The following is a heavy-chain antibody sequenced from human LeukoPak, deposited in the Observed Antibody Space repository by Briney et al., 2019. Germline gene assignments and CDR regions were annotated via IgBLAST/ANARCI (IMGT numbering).Heavy chain of an antibody. V-gene: IGHV4-59*08. CDR2: INYSGGT. D-gene: IGHD3-22*01. CDR1: GGSINSYY. J-gene: IGHJ6*02. Sequence: SETLSLTCIVSGGSINSYYWSWIRQPPGEGLEWIGHINYSGGTKYSPSLKSRVTISVDTPKNQFSLKLSSVPAADTGVYYCARYYYDSSGYSHGMDVWGQGTTVTVSS. CDR3: ARYYYDSSGYSHGMDV.